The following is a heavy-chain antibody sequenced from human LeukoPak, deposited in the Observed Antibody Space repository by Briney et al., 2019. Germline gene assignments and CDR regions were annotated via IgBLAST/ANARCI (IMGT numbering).Heavy chain of an antibody. J-gene: IGHJ3*02. D-gene: IGHD2-2*01. Sequence: GGSLRLSCAASGFTFSSYSMNWVRQAPGKGLEWVSSISSSSSYVYYADSVKGRFTISRDNAKNSLYLQMNSLRAEDTAVYYCARPRYCSSTSCYADAFDIWGQGTMVTVSS. V-gene: IGHV3-21*01. CDR3: ARPRYCSSTSCYADAFDI. CDR2: ISSSSSYV. CDR1: GFTFSSYS.